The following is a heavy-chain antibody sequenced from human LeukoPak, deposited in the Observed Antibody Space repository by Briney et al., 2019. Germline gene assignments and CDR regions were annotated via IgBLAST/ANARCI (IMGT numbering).Heavy chain of an antibody. CDR2: INPNNGAT. D-gene: IGHD1-26*01. CDR1: GYTFTGYY. CDR3: TRESGSYHGNDY. Sequence: ASVKVSCKASGYTFTGYYMHWVRQAPGQGLEWMGRINPNNGATNYAQKLQGRVTITGDTSISTAYMELSSLRSDDTAVYYCTRESGSYHGNDYWGQGTLVTVS. J-gene: IGHJ4*02. V-gene: IGHV1-2*06.